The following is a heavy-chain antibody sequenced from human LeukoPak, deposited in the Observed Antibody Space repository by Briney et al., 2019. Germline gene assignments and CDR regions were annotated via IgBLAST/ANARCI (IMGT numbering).Heavy chain of an antibody. D-gene: IGHD2-2*02. Sequence: PSETLSLTCAVYGGSFSGYYWSWIRQPPGKGLEWIGEINHSGSTYYNPSLKSRVTISVDTSKNQFSLKLSSVTAADTAVYYCASTSRSTSCYSCLYYYYYMDVWGKGTTVTVSS. CDR2: INHSGST. V-gene: IGHV4-34*01. J-gene: IGHJ6*03. CDR3: ASTSRSTSCYSCLYYYYYMDV. CDR1: GGSFSGYY.